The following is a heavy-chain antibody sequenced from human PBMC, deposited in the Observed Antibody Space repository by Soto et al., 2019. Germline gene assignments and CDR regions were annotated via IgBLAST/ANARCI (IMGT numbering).Heavy chain of an antibody. J-gene: IGHJ6*02. CDR1: GFSFSTYG. D-gene: IGHD5-12*01. V-gene: IGHV3-30*03. CDR2: ISNDGSNK. CDR3: ARDYWWTIGMATIDYYYGMDV. Sequence: PGGSLRLSCAASGFSFSTYGMHWVRQAPGKGLEWVAFISNDGSNKYYADSVKGRFTISRDNSKNTLYLQMNSLRAEDTAVYYCARDYWWTIGMATIDYYYGMDVWGQGTTVTVSS.